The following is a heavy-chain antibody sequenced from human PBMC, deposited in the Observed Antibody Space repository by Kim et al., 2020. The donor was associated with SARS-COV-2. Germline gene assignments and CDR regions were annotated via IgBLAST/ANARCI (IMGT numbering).Heavy chain of an antibody. CDR1: GGSFSGYY. Sequence: SETLSLTCAVYGGSFSGYYWSWIRQPPGKGLEWIGEINHSGSTNYNASLKSRVTISVDTSKNQFSLKLSSVTAADTAVYYCARVRKTVGATTPQSREFDYWGQGTLVTVSS. D-gene: IGHD1-26*01. CDR3: ARVRKTVGATTPQSREFDY. J-gene: IGHJ4*02. CDR2: INHSGST. V-gene: IGHV4-34*01.